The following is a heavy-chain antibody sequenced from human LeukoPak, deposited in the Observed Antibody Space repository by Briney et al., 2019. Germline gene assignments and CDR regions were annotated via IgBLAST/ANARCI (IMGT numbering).Heavy chain of an antibody. CDR3: AKSLSSSWHPAYYYYYGMDL. Sequence: PGGSLRLSCAASGFTFSSYAMSWVRQAPGKGLEWVSAISGSGGSTYYADSVKGRFTISRDNSKNTLYLHMNSLRAEDTAVYYCAKSLSSSWHPAYYYYYGMDLWGQGTTVTVSS. J-gene: IGHJ6*02. CDR1: GFTFSSYA. CDR2: ISGSGGST. V-gene: IGHV3-23*01. D-gene: IGHD6-13*01.